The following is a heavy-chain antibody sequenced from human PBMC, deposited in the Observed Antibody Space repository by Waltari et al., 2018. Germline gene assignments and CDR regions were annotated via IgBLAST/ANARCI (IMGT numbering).Heavy chain of an antibody. CDR2: IYYSGST. CDR1: GGSISSYY. CDR3: ARMTTVTTSFDY. Sequence: QVQLQESGPGLVKPSETLSLTCTVSGGSISSYYWSWIRQPPGKGLEWIGYIYYSGSTNYNPSLQSRVTISVDTSKNQFSLKLSSVTAADTAVYYCARMTTVTTSFDYWGQGTLVTVSS. J-gene: IGHJ4*02. D-gene: IGHD4-17*01. V-gene: IGHV4-59*01.